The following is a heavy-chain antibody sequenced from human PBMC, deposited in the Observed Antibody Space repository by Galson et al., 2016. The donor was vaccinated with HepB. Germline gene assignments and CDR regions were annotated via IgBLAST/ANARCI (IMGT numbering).Heavy chain of an antibody. V-gene: IGHV2-5*02. CDR2: IYWDDDK. J-gene: IGHJ4*02. CDR3: ARAVIAVAGFDVDC. CDR1: GFSLSTSGVA. Sequence: PALVKPTQTLTLTCTFSGFSLSTSGVAVGWIRQPPGKALEWLAVIYWDDDKRYSPFLRSRLTITKDTSKNQVVLTMTNMDPLDTATYYCARAVIAVAGFDVDCWGQGTLVTVSS. D-gene: IGHD6-19*01.